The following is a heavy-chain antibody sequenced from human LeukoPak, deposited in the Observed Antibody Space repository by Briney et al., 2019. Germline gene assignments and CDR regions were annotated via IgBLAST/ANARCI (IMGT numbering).Heavy chain of an antibody. CDR2: IWYDGSNK. J-gene: IGHJ4*02. CDR3: ARDRGYYDSSDYLTY. V-gene: IGHV3-33*01. CDR1: GFTFSSYG. D-gene: IGHD3-22*01. Sequence: GGSLRLSCAASGFTFSSYGMHWVRQAPGKGLEWVAVIWYDGSNKYYADSVKGRFTISRDNSKNTLYLQMNSLRAEDTAVYYCARDRGYYDSSDYLTYWGQGTLVTVSS.